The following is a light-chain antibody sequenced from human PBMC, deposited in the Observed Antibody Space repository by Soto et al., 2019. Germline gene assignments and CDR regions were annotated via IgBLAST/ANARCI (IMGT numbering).Light chain of an antibody. Sequence: IVMTQSPLSLPVSPGEPASISCRSSQSLLHSNGYNFLDWYLQKPGQSPQLLIYLGSNRASGVPDRFSGSGSGTDFTLRISRVEAEDVGVYYCMQALQTPPYTFGQGTKADIK. CDR2: LGS. V-gene: IGKV2-28*01. CDR3: MQALQTPPYT. CDR1: QSLLHSNGYNF. J-gene: IGKJ2*01.